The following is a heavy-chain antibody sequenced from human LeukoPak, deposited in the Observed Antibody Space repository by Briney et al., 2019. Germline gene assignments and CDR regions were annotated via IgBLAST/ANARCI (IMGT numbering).Heavy chain of an antibody. CDR1: GGSINNYY. CDR2: IYYSGST. D-gene: IGHD3-10*01. V-gene: IGHV4-59*01. J-gene: IGHJ4*02. Sequence: PSETLSLTCTVSGGSINNYYWSWIRQPPGKGLEWIGYIYYSGSTNYNPSLKSRLTISVDTSKNQFSLKLSSVTAADTAAYYCARYYYVSGSYYFDYWGQGTLVTASS. CDR3: ARYYYVSGSYYFDY.